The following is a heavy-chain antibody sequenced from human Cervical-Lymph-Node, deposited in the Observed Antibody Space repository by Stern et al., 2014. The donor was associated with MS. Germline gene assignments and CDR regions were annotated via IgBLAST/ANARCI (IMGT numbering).Heavy chain of an antibody. V-gene: IGHV1-69*01. CDR3: ARYSG. J-gene: IGHJ4*02. CDR1: GGTFSSTFSNYT. Sequence: QMQLVQSGAEVKKPGSSVKVSCKASGGTFSSTFSNYTISWVRQAPGQGLEWMGEIIPIFGMATYAQKFQGRVTITADESTSTAYMELSSLRSDDTAVYYCARYSGWGQGTLVTVST. D-gene: IGHD2-21*01. CDR2: IIPIFGMA.